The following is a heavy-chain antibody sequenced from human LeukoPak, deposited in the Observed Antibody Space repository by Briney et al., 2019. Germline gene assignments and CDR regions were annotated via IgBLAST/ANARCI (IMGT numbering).Heavy chain of an antibody. V-gene: IGHV3-23*01. CDR3: AKSYSSSWYRRGYYYYYGMDV. CDR1: GLTFSSNA. J-gene: IGHJ6*02. CDR2: ISGSGGST. Sequence: GGSLRLSGAASGLTFSSNAMSWVRQAPGKGLEWVSAISGSGGSTYYADSVKGRFTISRDNSKNTLYLQMNSLRAEDTAVYYCAKSYSSSWYRRGYYYYYGMDVWGQGTTVTVSS. D-gene: IGHD6-13*01.